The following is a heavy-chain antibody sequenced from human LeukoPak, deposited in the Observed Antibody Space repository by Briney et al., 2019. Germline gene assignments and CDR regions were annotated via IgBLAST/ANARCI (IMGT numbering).Heavy chain of an antibody. D-gene: IGHD3-22*01. CDR1: GYTFTGYY. CDR3: ARGGETYYYDWYYFDY. CDR2: INPNSGGT. Sequence: ASVKVSCKASGYTFTGYYMHWVRQAPGQGLEWMGWINPNSGGTNYAQKFQGWVTMTRDTSISTAYMELSRLRSDDTAVYYCARGGETYYYDWYYFDYWGQGTLVTASS. V-gene: IGHV1-2*04. J-gene: IGHJ4*02.